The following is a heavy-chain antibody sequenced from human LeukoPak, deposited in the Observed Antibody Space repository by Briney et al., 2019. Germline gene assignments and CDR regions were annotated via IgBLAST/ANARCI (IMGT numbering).Heavy chain of an antibody. CDR2: VYSDGVT. J-gene: IGHJ5*02. CDR3: VRDRAEGRAWVEFDP. V-gene: IGHV3-66*02. CDR1: GFAVSSYG. Sequence: GGSLRLSCAASGFAVSSYGMSWVRQAPGKGPEWVSLVYSDGVTRYADSVQGRFTISRDNSKNTVYLQMNNLRVEDTAVYHCVRDRAEGRAWVEFDPWGQGILVTVSS.